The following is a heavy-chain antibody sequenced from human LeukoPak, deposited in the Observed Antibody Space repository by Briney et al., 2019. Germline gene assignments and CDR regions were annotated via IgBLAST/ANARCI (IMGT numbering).Heavy chain of an antibody. V-gene: IGHV3-15*01. D-gene: IGHD1-26*01. Sequence: PGGSLRLSCAASGVTFTYAWMSWVRQAPGQGLEWVGRIKSETGGGTTAYGSPVKGRFTISRDDSKKTLFLQMNTLKTEDTASYYCTISGSHIDYWGQGTLVTVSS. J-gene: IGHJ4*02. CDR3: TISGSHIDY. CDR2: IKSETGGGTT. CDR1: GVTFTYAW.